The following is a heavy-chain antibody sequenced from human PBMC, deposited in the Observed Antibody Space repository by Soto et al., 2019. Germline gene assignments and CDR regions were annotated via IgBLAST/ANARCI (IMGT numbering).Heavy chain of an antibody. J-gene: IGHJ5*02. V-gene: IGHV1-18*01. CDR2: ISAYNGNT. CDR3: ARVLIAAAGSWFDP. D-gene: IGHD6-13*01. CDR1: GYTFTRYG. Sequence: ASVKVSCKASGYTFTRYGISWVRQAPGQGLEWMGWISAYNGNTNYAQKLQGRVTMTTDTSTSTAYMELRSLRSDDTAVYYCARVLIAAAGSWFDPWGQGTLVTVSS.